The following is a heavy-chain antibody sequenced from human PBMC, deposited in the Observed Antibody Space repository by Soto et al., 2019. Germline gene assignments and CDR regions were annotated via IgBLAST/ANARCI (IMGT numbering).Heavy chain of an antibody. D-gene: IGHD1-1*01. V-gene: IGHV3-7*03. Sequence: GGSLRLSCAASGFTFGTYWMTWVRQAPGKGLEWVANMDEDGSQTFYVGSVKGRFAISRDNAKNSLYLQMNSLRAEDTAVYYCARDPGRRFDYWGQGSLVTVSS. CDR2: MDEDGSQT. CDR1: GFTFGTYW. CDR3: ARDPGRRFDY. J-gene: IGHJ4*02.